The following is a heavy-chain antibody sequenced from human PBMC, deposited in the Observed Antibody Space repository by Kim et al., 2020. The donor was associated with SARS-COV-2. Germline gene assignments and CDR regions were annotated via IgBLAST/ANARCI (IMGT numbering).Heavy chain of an antibody. J-gene: IGHJ4*02. D-gene: IGHD6-13*01. Sequence: PSFQGQVTISADKSISTAYLQWSSLKASDTAMYYCARKGSSSSRSPIDYWGQGTLVTVSS. CDR3: ARKGSSSSRSPIDY. V-gene: IGHV5-51*01.